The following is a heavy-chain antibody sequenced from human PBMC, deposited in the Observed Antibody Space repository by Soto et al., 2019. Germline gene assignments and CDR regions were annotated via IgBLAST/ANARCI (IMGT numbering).Heavy chain of an antibody. CDR2: ISYDGRNK. J-gene: IGHJ6*02. CDR1: GFTFSSYA. CDR3: ARDEGVEQLVSYYYYGMDV. D-gene: IGHD6-6*01. V-gene: IGHV3-30*04. Sequence: QVQLVESGGGVVQPGRSLRLSCAASGFTFSSYAMHWVRQAPGKGLEWVAVISYDGRNKYYADSVKGRFTIARDNSKNTLYLQMNSLIAEDTAVHYCARDEGVEQLVSYYYYGMDVWGQGTTVTVSS.